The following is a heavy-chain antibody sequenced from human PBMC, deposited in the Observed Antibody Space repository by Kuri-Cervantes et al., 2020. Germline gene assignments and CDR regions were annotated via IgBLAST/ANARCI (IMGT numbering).Heavy chain of an antibody. V-gene: IGHV3-74*01. J-gene: IGHJ4*02. D-gene: IGHD3-10*01. CDR1: GFTFSSYS. CDR3: ARAITMVRGVILYYFDY. CDR2: INSDGSST. Sequence: GGSLRLSCAASGFTFSSYSMNWVRQAPGKGLVWVSRINSDGSSTSYADSVKGRFTISRDNAKNTLYLQMNSLRAEDTAVYYCARAITMVRGVILYYFDYWGQGTLVTVSS.